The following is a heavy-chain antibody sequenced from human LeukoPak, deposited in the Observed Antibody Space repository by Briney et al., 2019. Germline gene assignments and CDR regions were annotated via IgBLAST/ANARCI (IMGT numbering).Heavy chain of an antibody. V-gene: IGHV4-59*12. CDR1: GGSISSYY. CDR2: IYYSGST. CDR3: ARDEGGIDY. D-gene: IGHD1-26*01. Sequence: PSETLSLTCTVSGGSISSYYWSWIRQPPGKGLEWIGYIYYSGSTNYNPSLKSRVTISVDTSKNQFSLRLSSVTAADTAVYYCARDEGGIDYWGQGTLVTVSS. J-gene: IGHJ4*02.